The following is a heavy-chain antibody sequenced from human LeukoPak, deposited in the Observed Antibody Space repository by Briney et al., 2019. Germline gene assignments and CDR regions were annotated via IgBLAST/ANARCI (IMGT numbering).Heavy chain of an antibody. J-gene: IGHJ4*02. CDR1: GFTFGDAW. V-gene: IGHV3-15*01. CDR3: ATDLLDY. Sequence: GGSLRLSCAGSGFTFGDAWMSGVRQAPGRGREWVGRIRRKTEGGTTEYAAPVKGRFTISRDDSKKTLYLQMNSLKTDDTAVYYCATDLLDYWGQGTLVTVSS. CDR2: IRRKTEGGTT.